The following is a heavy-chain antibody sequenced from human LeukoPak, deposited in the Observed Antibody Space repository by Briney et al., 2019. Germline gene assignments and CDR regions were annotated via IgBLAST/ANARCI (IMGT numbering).Heavy chain of an antibody. CDR3: AGTIVGKWAIDY. Sequence: GGSLTLSCAASGFNISSYAMSWLRHATGKALEWVSGILGSGGSTFFADSVKGRFTISRDNSKNTLYLQMNSLRAEDTAVYYWAGTIVGKWAIDYWGQGTLVTVSS. D-gene: IGHD3-22*01. CDR2: ILGSGGST. CDR1: GFNISSYA. J-gene: IGHJ4*02. V-gene: IGHV3-23*01.